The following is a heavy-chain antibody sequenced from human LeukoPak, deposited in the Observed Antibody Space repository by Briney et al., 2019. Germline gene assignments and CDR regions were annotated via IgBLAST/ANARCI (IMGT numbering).Heavy chain of an antibody. J-gene: IGHJ3*02. V-gene: IGHV7-4-1*02. CDR2: INTNTGNP. D-gene: IGHD3-9*01. Sequence: ASVKVSCKASGYTFTSYAMNWVRQAPGQGLEWMGWINTNTGNPTYAQGFTGRFVFSLDTSASTAYLQISSLKAEDTAVYYCAWLRYFDRLVSGDAFDIWGQGTMVTVSS. CDR1: GYTFTSYA. CDR3: AWLRYFDRLVSGDAFDI.